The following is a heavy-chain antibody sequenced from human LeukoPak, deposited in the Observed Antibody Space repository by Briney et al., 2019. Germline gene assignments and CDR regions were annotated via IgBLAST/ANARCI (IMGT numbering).Heavy chain of an antibody. CDR2: INPSGGST. D-gene: IGHD3-9*01. CDR3: ARPLVTLKDYYYGMDV. Sequence: ASVKISCKASGYTFTSYYMHWVRQAPGQGLEWMGVINPSGGSTSYAQKFQGRVTMTRDTSTSTVYMDLSSLRSEDTAVYYCARPLVTLKDYYYGMDVWGQGTTVTVPS. CDR1: GYTFTSYY. V-gene: IGHV1-46*01. J-gene: IGHJ6*02.